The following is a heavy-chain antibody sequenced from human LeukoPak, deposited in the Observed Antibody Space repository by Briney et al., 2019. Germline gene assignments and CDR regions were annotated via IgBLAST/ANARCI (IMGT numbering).Heavy chain of an antibody. V-gene: IGHV3-23*01. J-gene: IGHJ4*02. CDR3: AKGRITMVRGVIMYFDY. Sequence: GGSLRLSCAASGFTFSSYAMSRVRQAPGKGLEWVSAISGSGGSTYYADSVKGRFTISRDNSKNTLYLQMNSLRAEDTAVYYCAKGRITMVRGVIMYFDYWGQGTLVTVSS. CDR1: GFTFSSYA. D-gene: IGHD3-10*01. CDR2: ISGSGGST.